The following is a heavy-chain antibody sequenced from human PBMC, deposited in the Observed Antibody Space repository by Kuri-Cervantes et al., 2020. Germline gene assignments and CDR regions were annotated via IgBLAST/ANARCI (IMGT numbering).Heavy chain of an antibody. CDR1: GFTFSSYS. J-gene: IGHJ4*02. D-gene: IGHD4-17*01. V-gene: IGHV3-30*18. CDR3: ANWGDDYGDYFDY. CDR2: ISYDGSNK. Sequence: GGSLRLSCAASGFTFSSYSMNWVRQAPGKGLEWVAVISYDGSNKYYADSVKGRFTISRDNSKNTLYLQMNSLRAEDTAVYYCANWGDDYGDYFDYWGQGTLVTVSS.